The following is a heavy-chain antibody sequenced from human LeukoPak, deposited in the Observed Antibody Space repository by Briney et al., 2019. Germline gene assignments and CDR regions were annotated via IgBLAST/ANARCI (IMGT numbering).Heavy chain of an antibody. CDR3: AREAPSNWGSSGPFDY. CDR1: GGSTHSYY. Sequence: SETLSLTCTVSGGSTHSYYWSWLRQPPGKGLERIGYIYYSGSTDYNPSLKSRVTISVDTSKSQFSLKLSSVTAADTAVYYCAREAPSNWGSSGPFDYWGQGTLVTVSS. D-gene: IGHD7-27*01. V-gene: IGHV4-59*01. J-gene: IGHJ4*02. CDR2: IYYSGST.